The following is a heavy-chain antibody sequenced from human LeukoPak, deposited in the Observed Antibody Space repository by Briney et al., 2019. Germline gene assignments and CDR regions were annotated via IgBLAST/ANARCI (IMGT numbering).Heavy chain of an antibody. V-gene: IGHV3-23*01. J-gene: IGHJ1*01. Sequence: PGGSLRLSCAASGFTFSSYAMAWVRQAPGKGLEWVSAISGSGGSTYYADSVKGRFTISRDNSKNTLYLQMNSLRAEDTAVYYCAKDYYYDSSGYQLAEYFQHWGQGTLVTVSS. CDR2: ISGSGGST. CDR3: AKDYYYDSSGYQLAEYFQH. CDR1: GFTFSSYA. D-gene: IGHD3-22*01.